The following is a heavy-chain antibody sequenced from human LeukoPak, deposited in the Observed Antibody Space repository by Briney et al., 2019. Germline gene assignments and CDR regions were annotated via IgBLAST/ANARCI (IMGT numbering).Heavy chain of an antibody. CDR3: ARAARYCSGGTCYDY. V-gene: IGHV4-59*08. D-gene: IGHD2-15*01. Sequence: SSETLSLTCTVSGGSTNNYHWSWIRQPPGKGLEWIGYIYYSGSTNYNPSLESRVTISVDTSKNQFSLKLSSVTAADTAVYYCARAARYCSGGTCYDYWGQGTLVTVSS. CDR1: GGSTNNYH. J-gene: IGHJ4*02. CDR2: IYYSGST.